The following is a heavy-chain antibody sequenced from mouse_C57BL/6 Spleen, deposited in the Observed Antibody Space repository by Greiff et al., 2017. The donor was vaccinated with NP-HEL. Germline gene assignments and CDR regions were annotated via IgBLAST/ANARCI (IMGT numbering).Heavy chain of an antibody. CDR1: GYAFSSSW. V-gene: IGHV1-82*01. J-gene: IGHJ1*03. CDR3: ARGYDEYFDV. CDR2: IYPGDGDT. Sequence: QVQLQQSGPELVKPGASVKISCKASGYAFSSSWMNWVKQRPGKGLEWIGGIYPGDGDTNYNGKFKGKATLTADKSSSTAYMQLSSLTSEDSAVYFCARGYDEYFDVWGTGTTVTVSS. D-gene: IGHD2-14*01.